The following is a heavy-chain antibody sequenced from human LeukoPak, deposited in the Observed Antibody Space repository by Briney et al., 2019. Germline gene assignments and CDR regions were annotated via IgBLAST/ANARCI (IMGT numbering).Heavy chain of an antibody. D-gene: IGHD4-17*01. CDR1: GFIFRNYA. V-gene: IGHV3-23*01. CDR2: ISDNGGGA. J-gene: IGHJ4*02. Sequence: GGSLRLSCGASGFIFRNYAMSWVRQAPGEGLKWVAGISDNGGGAYYAESLKGRFTISRDNSKNMLYLQMNSLRVEDTAVYYCAKRPDYGDYYFDYWGQGTLVTVSS. CDR3: AKRPDYGDYYFDY.